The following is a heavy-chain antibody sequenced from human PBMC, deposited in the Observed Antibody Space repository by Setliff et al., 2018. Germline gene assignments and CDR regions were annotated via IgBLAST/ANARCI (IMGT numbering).Heavy chain of an antibody. CDR1: GGTFRNSV. D-gene: IGHD3-9*01. CDR3: ARGGTTSILAGRLDS. CDR2: IIPMLNMA. J-gene: IGHJ4*02. V-gene: IGHV1-69*10. Sequence: SVKVSCKASGGTFRNSVITWVRQAPGQGLEWMGGIIPMLNMAHYAPKFQGRVTLTTDKSTNTAYMDLSSLRSDDTAVYYCARGGTTSILAGRLDSWGQGTLVTVSS.